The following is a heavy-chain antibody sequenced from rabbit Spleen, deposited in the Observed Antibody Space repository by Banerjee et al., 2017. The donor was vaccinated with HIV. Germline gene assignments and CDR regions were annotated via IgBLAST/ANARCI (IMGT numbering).Heavy chain of an antibody. CDR3: VRDTWHFKL. V-gene: IGHV1S40*01. CDR2: IDPVFGST. Sequence: QSLEESGGDLVKPGASLTLTCTASGFDLSNYYYMYWVRQAPGKGLEWIGCIDPVFGSTYYATWVNGRFTISSHNAQNTVDLQMNSLTAADTATYFCVRDTWHFKLWGPGTLVTVS. J-gene: IGHJ4*01. CDR1: GFDLSNYYY. D-gene: IGHD3-1*01.